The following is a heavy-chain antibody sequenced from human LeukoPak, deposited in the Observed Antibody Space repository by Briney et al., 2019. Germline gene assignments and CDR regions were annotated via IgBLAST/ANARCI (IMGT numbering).Heavy chain of an antibody. Sequence: SETLSLTCAVYGGSFSGYYWSWIRRPPGKGLEWIGEINHSGSTNYNPSLKSRVTISVDTSKNQFSLRLSSVTAADTAVYYCARGLGEFDYWGQGTLVTVSS. CDR1: GGSFSGYY. J-gene: IGHJ4*02. D-gene: IGHD2-21*01. CDR3: ARGLGEFDY. CDR2: INHSGST. V-gene: IGHV4-34*01.